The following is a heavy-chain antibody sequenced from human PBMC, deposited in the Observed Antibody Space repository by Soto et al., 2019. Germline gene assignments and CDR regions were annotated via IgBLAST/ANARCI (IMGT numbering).Heavy chain of an antibody. CDR3: ASEEAAAAPELFDP. V-gene: IGHV3-21*01. CDR1: GFTFSSYS. CDR2: ISSSSSYI. Sequence: GSLRLSCAASGFTFSSYSMNWVRQAPGKGLEWVSSISSSSSYIYYADSVKGRFTISRDNAKNSLYLQMNSLRAEDTAVYYCASEEAAAAPELFDPWGQGTLVTVSS. D-gene: IGHD6-13*01. J-gene: IGHJ5*02.